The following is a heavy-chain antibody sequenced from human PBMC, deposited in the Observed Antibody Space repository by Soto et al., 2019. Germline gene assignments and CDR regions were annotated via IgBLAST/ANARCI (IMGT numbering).Heavy chain of an antibody. CDR2: IIPIFGTA. CDR1: GGTFSSYA. CDR3: AREDSSGYYTTFDY. Sequence: ASVKVSCKASGGTFSSYAISWVLQAPGQGLEWMGGIIPIFGTANYAQKFQGRVTITADKSTSTAYMELSSLRSEDTAVYYCAREDSSGYYTTFDYWGQGTLVTVLL. V-gene: IGHV1-69*06. D-gene: IGHD3-22*01. J-gene: IGHJ4*02.